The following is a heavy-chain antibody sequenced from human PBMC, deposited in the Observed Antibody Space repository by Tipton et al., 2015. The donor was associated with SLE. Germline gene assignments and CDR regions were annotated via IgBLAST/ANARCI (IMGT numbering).Heavy chain of an antibody. V-gene: IGHV1-69*05. CDR1: GGTFSNFG. Sequence: QLVQSGAEVKKPGSSVKVSCKASGGTFSNFGVGWVRQAPGQGLEWMGGINPVSATTNYAQKFQGRVTITTDESMGTVYMDVINLRSEDTAMYYCARAFLGSSYYFDYWGQGTLVTASS. J-gene: IGHJ4*02. CDR2: INPVSATT. D-gene: IGHD6-19*01. CDR3: ARAFLGSSYYFDY.